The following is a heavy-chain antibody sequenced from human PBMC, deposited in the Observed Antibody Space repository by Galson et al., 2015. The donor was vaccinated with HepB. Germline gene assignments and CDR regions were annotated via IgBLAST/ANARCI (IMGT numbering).Heavy chain of an antibody. CDR1: GFTISTYG. CDR2: IWYDGSNK. Sequence: SLRLSCAASGFTISTYGMHWVRQAPGKGLEWVGVIWYDGSNKYYGESVKGRFTLSRDNSKNMVYLQMDSLRPEDTAIYHCARKAVVAPDYTWFDPWGQGTLVTVSA. V-gene: IGHV3-33*01. CDR3: ARKAVVAPDYTWFDP. D-gene: IGHD2-2*02. J-gene: IGHJ5*02.